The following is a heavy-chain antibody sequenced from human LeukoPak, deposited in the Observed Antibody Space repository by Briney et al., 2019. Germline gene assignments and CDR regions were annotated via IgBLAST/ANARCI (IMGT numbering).Heavy chain of an antibody. V-gene: IGHV1-2*02. J-gene: IGHJ5*02. CDR3: ARASFYSSTWYAPWFDP. Sequence: ASVKVSCKASGYTFTGYYMHWVRQAPGQGLEWMGWINPNSGGTNYAQKFQGRVTMTRDTSISTAYMELSSLRSEDTAVYYCARASFYSSTWYAPWFDPWGQGTLVTVSS. D-gene: IGHD6-13*01. CDR1: GYTFTGYY. CDR2: INPNSGGT.